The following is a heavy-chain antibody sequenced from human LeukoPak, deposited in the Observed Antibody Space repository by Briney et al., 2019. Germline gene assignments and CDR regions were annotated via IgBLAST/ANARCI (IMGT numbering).Heavy chain of an antibody. CDR1: GFTFSDHY. V-gene: IGHV3-72*01. D-gene: IGHD3-16*01. CDR2: IRNKANSYST. J-gene: IGHJ6*02. CDR3: ARGGSWAPLDV. Sequence: GGSLRLSCAASGFTFSDHYMDWVRQAPGKGLEGVGRIRNKANSYSTEYAASVKGRFTISRDDSKNSVYLQMNSLKTEDTAVYCCARGGSWAPLDVWGQGTTVTVSS.